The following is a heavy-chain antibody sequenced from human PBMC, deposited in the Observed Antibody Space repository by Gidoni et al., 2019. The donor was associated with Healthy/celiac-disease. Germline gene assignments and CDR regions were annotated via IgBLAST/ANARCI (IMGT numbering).Heavy chain of an antibody. CDR3: ARVSREYYYGSGSYYTYYYGMDV. V-gene: IGHV1-69*01. D-gene: IGHD3-10*01. CDR2: IIPIFGTA. Sequence: QVQLVQSGAEVKKPGSSVKVSCKASGGTFSSYAISWVRQAPGQGLEWMGGIIPIFGTANYAQKFQGRVTITADESTSTAYMELSSLRSEDTAVYYCARVSREYYYGSGSYYTYYYGMDVWGQGTTVTVSS. CDR1: GGTFSSYA. J-gene: IGHJ6*02.